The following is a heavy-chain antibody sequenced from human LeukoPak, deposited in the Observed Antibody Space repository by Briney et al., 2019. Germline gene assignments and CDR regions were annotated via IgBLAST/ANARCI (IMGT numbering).Heavy chain of an antibody. CDR3: ARGPVEMKAYYFDY. D-gene: IGHD5-24*01. CDR1: GGTFSSYA. CDR2: IIPIFGTA. Sequence: SVKVPCKASGGTFSSYAISWVRQAPGQGLEWMGRIIPIFGTANYAQKFQGRVTITTDESTSTAYMELSSLRSEDTAVYYCARGPVEMKAYYFDYWGQGTLVTVSS. J-gene: IGHJ4*02. V-gene: IGHV1-69*05.